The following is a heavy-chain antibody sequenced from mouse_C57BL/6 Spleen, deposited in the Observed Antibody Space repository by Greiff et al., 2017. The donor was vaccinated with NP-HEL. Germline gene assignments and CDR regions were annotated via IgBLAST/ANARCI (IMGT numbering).Heavy chain of an antibody. J-gene: IGHJ3*01. CDR2: IDPSDSET. V-gene: IGHV1-52*01. D-gene: IGHD2-1*01. Sequence: VQRVESGAELVRPGSSVKLSCKASGYTFTSYWMHWVKQRPIQGLEWIGNIDPSDSETHYNQKFKDKATLTVDKSSSTAYMQLSSLTSEDSAVYYCARSWGNYYDYWGQGTLVTVSA. CDR3: ARSWGNYYDY. CDR1: GYTFTSYW.